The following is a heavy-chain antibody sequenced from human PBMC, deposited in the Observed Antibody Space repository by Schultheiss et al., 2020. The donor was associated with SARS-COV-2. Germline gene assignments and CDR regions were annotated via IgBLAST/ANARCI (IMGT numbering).Heavy chain of an antibody. CDR3: ARDLVNWSHGPDY. D-gene: IGHD3-3*01. CDR2: ISSSGSL. V-gene: IGHV3-69-1*01. Sequence: GGSLRLSCAASGFTFSDYSMNWVRQAPGKGLEWVSSISSSGSLYYTNSVKGRYIISRDNANNSLYLQMNSLRAEDTAMYYCARDLVNWSHGPDYWGQGTLVTVSS. CDR1: GFTFSDYS. J-gene: IGHJ4*02.